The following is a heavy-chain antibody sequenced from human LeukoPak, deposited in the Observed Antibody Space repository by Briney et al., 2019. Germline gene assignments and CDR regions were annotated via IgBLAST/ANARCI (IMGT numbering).Heavy chain of an antibody. D-gene: IGHD1-26*01. J-gene: IGHJ4*02. Sequence: SVKVSCKASGGTFSSYAISWVRQAPGQGLEWMGRIIPIFGTANYAQKFQGRVTITTDESTSTAYMGLSSLRSEDTAVYYCARVGGATLAVDYWGQGTLVTVSS. V-gene: IGHV1-69*05. CDR1: GGTFSSYA. CDR2: IIPIFGTA. CDR3: ARVGGATLAVDY.